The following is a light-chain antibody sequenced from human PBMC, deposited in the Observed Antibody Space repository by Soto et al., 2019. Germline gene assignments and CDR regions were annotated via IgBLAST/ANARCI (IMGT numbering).Light chain of an antibody. CDR1: SNDVGHSSF. Sequence: QSALTQPPSASGSPGQSVTISCTGNSNDVGHSSFISWYQQHPGKAPKLIIYEVSNRPSGVPDRFSGSKSGNTASLSVSGLQDEDEADYFCNAQADNGKHVFGTGTKLTVL. J-gene: IGLJ1*01. CDR3: NAQADNGKHV. V-gene: IGLV2-8*01. CDR2: EVS.